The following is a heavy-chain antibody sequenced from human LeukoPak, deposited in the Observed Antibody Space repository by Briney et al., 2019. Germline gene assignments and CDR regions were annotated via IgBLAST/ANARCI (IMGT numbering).Heavy chain of an antibody. CDR1: GYTFADYA. J-gene: IGHJ4*02. V-gene: IGHV3-9*01. CDR3: AKATYSTSPGYYFDY. Sequence: GRSLRLSCAASGYTFADYAMHWVRQGPGKGLEWVSGISWNSAIIAYADSVKGRFTISRDNAKNSLYLQMNSLSAEDTAFYYCAKATYSTSPGYYFDYWGQGTLVTVSS. D-gene: IGHD6-6*01. CDR2: ISWNSAII.